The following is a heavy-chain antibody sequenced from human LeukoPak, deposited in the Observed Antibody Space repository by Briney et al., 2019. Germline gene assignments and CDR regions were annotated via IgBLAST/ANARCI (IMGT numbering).Heavy chain of an antibody. D-gene: IGHD2-2*01. V-gene: IGHV1-69*13. Sequence: SVKVSCKASGGTLSSNAISWVRQAPGQGLEWMGGIIPIFGTANYAQKFQGRVTITADESTSTAYMELSSLRSEDTAVYYCASQGYCSSTSCYSGVYYYYYGMDVWGQGTTVTVSS. J-gene: IGHJ6*02. CDR3: ASQGYCSSTSCYSGVYYYYYGMDV. CDR1: GGTLSSNA. CDR2: IIPIFGTA.